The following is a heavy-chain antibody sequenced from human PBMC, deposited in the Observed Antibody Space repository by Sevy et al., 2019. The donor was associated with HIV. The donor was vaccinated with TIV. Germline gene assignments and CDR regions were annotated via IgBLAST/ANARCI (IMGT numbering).Heavy chain of an antibody. V-gene: IGHV5-51*01. J-gene: IGHJ4*02. D-gene: IGHD6-19*01. CDR2: IYTTDSDA. CDR3: ARRGGSGGWYHFDY. CDR1: GYSFTSSW. Sequence: GESLKISCKASGYSFTSSWIGWVRQMPGKGLEWMGMIYTTDSDARYSPYFEGQVNISVDKSISTAYLQWISLKASDTAMYYCARRGGSGGWYHFDYWGQGTLVTVSS.